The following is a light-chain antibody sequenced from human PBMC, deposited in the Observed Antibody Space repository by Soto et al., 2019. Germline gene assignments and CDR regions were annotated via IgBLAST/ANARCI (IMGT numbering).Light chain of an antibody. CDR3: QTWGTGLVV. Sequence: QLVLTQSPSASASLGASVKLTCTLSSGHSSYAIAWHQQQPEKGPRYLMKLNSDGSHSKGDGIPDRFSGSSSGAERYLTISSLQSEDEADYYSQTWGTGLVVFGGGTKLTVL. CDR1: SGHSSYA. V-gene: IGLV4-69*01. CDR2: LNSDGSH. J-gene: IGLJ2*01.